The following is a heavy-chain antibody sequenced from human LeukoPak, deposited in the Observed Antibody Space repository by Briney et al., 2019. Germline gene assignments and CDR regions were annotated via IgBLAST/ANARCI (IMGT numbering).Heavy chain of an antibody. CDR1: GYTFTSYY. Sequence: AASVKVSCKASGYTFTSYYMHWVRQAPGQGLEWMGIIYSSDGSTTYAQDFQGRVTMTRDTSTSTVYMELSSLRSEDTAVYYCARDYKIPQQYCSITSCYLFDYWGQGTLVTVSS. D-gene: IGHD2-2*01. J-gene: IGHJ4*02. V-gene: IGHV1-46*01. CDR2: IYSSDGST. CDR3: ARDYKIPQQYCSITSCYLFDY.